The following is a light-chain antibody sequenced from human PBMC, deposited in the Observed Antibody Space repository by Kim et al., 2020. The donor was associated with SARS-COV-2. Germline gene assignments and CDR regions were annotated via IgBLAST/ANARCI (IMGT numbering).Light chain of an antibody. CDR2: GKN. J-gene: IGLJ3*02. CDR1: SLRSYY. Sequence: SSELTQDPAVSVALGQTVRITCQGDSLRSYYASWYQQMPGQAPVLVIYGKNNRPSGIPDRFSGSSSGNTASLTITGAQAEDEADYYCNSRDSSGNHLVFGGGTKVTVL. V-gene: IGLV3-19*01. CDR3: NSRDSSGNHLV.